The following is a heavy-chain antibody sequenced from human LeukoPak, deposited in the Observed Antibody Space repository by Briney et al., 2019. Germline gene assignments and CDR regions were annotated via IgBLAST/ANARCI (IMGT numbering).Heavy chain of an antibody. CDR3: AKESGTSRPLDL. J-gene: IGHJ5*02. CDR2: VSASGGHT. V-gene: IGHV3-23*01. Sequence: GGSLRLSCVASGYTFSNYGMTWVRQAPGKGLEWVSAVSASGGHTFYVDSARGRFTVSRDNSKNTLYLQMNSLRADDTAVYYCAKESGTSRPLDLWGQGTLVTVSS. D-gene: IGHD1-1*01. CDR1: GYTFSNYG.